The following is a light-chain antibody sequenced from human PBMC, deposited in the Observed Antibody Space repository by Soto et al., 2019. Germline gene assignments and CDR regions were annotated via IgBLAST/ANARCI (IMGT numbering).Light chain of an antibody. J-gene: IGKJ5*01. CDR2: AAS. Sequence: QMTQYQFYLSASVGDRVTISRRISQNIGTHLNWYQQKVGRAPNLMIYAASTLQSGVPSRFSGSGSGRALTLTISSLQPADFAIYYCQQTYTTPAISFDQGTRLEIK. CDR1: QNIGTH. V-gene: IGKV1-39*01. CDR3: QQTYTTPAIS.